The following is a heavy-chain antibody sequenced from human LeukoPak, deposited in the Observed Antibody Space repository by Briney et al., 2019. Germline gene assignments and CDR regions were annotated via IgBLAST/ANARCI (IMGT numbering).Heavy chain of an antibody. J-gene: IGHJ3*02. CDR2: ISYDGSNK. D-gene: IGHD1-1*01. V-gene: IGHV3-30*18. Sequence: PGGSLRLSCAASGFTFSSYGMHWVRQAPGKGLEWVAVISYDGSNKYYADSVKGRFTISRDNSKNTLYLQMNSLRAEDTAVYYCAKVTIWGITRIGTTGTTFQSDAFDIWGQGTMVTVSS. CDR3: AKVTIWGITRIGTTGTTFQSDAFDI. CDR1: GFTFSSYG.